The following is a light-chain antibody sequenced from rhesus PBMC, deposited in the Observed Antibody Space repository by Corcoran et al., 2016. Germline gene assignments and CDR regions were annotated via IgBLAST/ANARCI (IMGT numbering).Light chain of an antibody. J-gene: IGKJ1*01. Sequence: DIQMTQSPSSLSASVGDRVTITCQASQGISRWLAWYQLKAGKAPKLLISAASTLHSGVPSRFSGSGSGTDFTLTISSLQPEDFATYYCQLHESYPWTFGLGTKVEIK. CDR3: QLHESYPWT. CDR1: QGISRW. V-gene: IGKV1-33*02. CDR2: AAS.